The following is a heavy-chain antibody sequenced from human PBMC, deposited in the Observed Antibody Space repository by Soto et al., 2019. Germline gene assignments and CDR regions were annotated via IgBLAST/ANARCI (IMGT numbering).Heavy chain of an antibody. CDR1: GFTVSSNY. V-gene: IGHV3-53*01. Sequence: PGGSLRLSCAASGFTVSSNYMSWVRQAPGKGLEWVSVIYSGGSTYYADSVKGRFTISRDNSKNTLSLHMNSLRVDDTAVYFCAKDRFGIVGPVDYWGQGTLVTVSS. CDR2: IYSGGST. D-gene: IGHD1-26*01. J-gene: IGHJ4*02. CDR3: AKDRFGIVGPVDY.